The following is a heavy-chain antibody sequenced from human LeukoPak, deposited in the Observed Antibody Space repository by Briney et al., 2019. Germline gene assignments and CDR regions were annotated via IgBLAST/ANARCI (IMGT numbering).Heavy chain of an antibody. CDR1: GFTFRHYS. Sequence: QPGGSLRLSCAATGFTFRHYSMNWVRQAPGKGLEWVSYITSDTATIYYADSVEGRFTISRDNAKNSLYLQMNSLRAEDTAVYYCAREREYYYDSSGGPIDYWGQGTLVTVSS. CDR3: AREREYYYDSSGGPIDY. J-gene: IGHJ4*02. V-gene: IGHV3-48*04. D-gene: IGHD3-22*01. CDR2: ITSDTATI.